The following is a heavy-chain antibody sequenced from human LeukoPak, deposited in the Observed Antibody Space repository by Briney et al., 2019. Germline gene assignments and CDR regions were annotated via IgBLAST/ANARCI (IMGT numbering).Heavy chain of an antibody. CDR3: ARGYDFWSGYPDAFDI. D-gene: IGHD3-3*01. Sequence: GGSLRLSCAASGFTFSSYWMSRVRQAPGKELEWVANIKQGGSEKYYVDSVKGRFTISRDNAKNSLYLQMNSLRAEDTAVYYCARGYDFWSGYPDAFDIWGQGTMVTVSS. CDR1: GFTFSSYW. V-gene: IGHV3-7*01. CDR2: IKQGGSEK. J-gene: IGHJ3*02.